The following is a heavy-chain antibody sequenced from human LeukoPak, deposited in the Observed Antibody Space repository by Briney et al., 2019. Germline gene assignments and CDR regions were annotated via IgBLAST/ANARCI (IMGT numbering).Heavy chain of an antibody. Sequence: ASVRVSCKASGYTFTDYYIRWVRQAPGQGLEWMGWINPDSGGTKYAQKFQGRVTMTRGTSISTAYMVLSTLRSDDTAVYYCARDRLAAAGTGGWGQGTLVIVSS. V-gene: IGHV1-2*02. J-gene: IGHJ4*02. CDR1: GYTFTDYY. CDR2: INPDSGGT. D-gene: IGHD6-13*01. CDR3: ARDRLAAAGTGG.